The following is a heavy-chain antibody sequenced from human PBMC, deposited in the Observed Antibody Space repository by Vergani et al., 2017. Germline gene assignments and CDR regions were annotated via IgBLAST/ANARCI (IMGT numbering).Heavy chain of an antibody. D-gene: IGHD3-3*01. CDR2: IYYSGST. V-gene: IGHV4-59*01. J-gene: IGHJ6*03. Sequence: QVQLQESGPGLVKPSETLSLTCTVSGGSISSYYWSWIRQPPGKGLEWIGYIYYSGSTNYNPSLKSRVTISVDTSKNKFSLKLSSVTAADTAVYYCAMMYYDFWSGYYGLSNYYYMDVWGKGTTVTVSS. CDR1: GGSISSYY. CDR3: AMMYYDFWSGYYGLSNYYYMDV.